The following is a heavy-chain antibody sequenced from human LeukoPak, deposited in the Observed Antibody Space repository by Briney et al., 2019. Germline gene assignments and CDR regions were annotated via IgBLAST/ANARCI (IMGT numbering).Heavy chain of an antibody. D-gene: IGHD3-9*01. J-gene: IGHJ4*02. CDR1: GLTFHSFA. V-gene: IGHV3-23*01. CDR2: ISGGAATS. Sequence: GGSLRLSCTASGLTFHSFAMSWVRLPPGKGLEWVSTISGGAATSYYAESVQGRFTISRDNAKNTVYLQMNSLRAEDTALYFCVRSLTGTDDYWGQGTLVTVSS. CDR3: VRSLTGTDDY.